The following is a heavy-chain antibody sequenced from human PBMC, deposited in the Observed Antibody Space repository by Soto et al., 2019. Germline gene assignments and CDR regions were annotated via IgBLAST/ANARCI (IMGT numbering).Heavy chain of an antibody. Sequence: SETLSLTCAVYGGSFSGYYWSWIRQPPGKGLEWIGEINHSGSTNYNPSLKSRVTISVDTSKNQFSLKLSSVTAADTAVYYCARIGGYCSSTSCRPDYYYYYGMDVWGQGTTVTVSS. J-gene: IGHJ6*02. V-gene: IGHV4-34*01. CDR2: INHSGST. D-gene: IGHD2-2*01. CDR1: GGSFSGYY. CDR3: ARIGGYCSSTSCRPDYYYYYGMDV.